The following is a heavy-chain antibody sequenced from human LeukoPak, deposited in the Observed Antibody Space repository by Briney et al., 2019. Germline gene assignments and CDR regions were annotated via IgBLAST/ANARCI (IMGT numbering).Heavy chain of an antibody. V-gene: IGHV4-4*07. Sequence: SETLSLTCTVSGGSISSYYWSWIRQPAGKGLEWIGRIYTSGGTNYNPALKSRGTMSVDTSKNQFSLKLSSVTAADTAVYYCAREVRKWTTTLYYYYGMDVWGQGTTVTVSS. J-gene: IGHJ6*02. CDR3: AREVRKWTTTLYYYYGMDV. D-gene: IGHD4-17*01. CDR1: GGSISSYY. CDR2: IYTSGGT.